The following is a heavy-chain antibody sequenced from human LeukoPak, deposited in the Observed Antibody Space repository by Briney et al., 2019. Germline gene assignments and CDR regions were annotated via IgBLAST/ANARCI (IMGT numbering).Heavy chain of an antibody. CDR2: IYYSGST. V-gene: IGHV4-39*01. CDR1: GGSISSSSYY. Sequence: PSETLSLTCTVSGGSISSSSYYWGWIRQPPGKGLEWIGSIYYSGSTYYNPSLKSRVTISVDTSKNQFSLKLSSVTAADTAVYYCARRHWVVAAAVTAFDYWGQGTLVTVSS. J-gene: IGHJ4*02. CDR3: ARRHWVVAAAVTAFDY. D-gene: IGHD6-13*01.